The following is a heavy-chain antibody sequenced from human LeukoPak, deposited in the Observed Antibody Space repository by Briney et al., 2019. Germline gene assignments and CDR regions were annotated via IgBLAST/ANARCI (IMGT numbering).Heavy chain of an antibody. CDR3: ARDASVAGGFDY. Sequence: SETLSLTCTVPGGSISSYYWSWIRQPPEKGLEWIGYIYYSGSTNYNPSLKSRVTISVDTSKNQFSLKLSSVTAADTAVYYCARDASVAGGFDYWGQGTLVTVSS. V-gene: IGHV4-59*01. CDR1: GGSISSYY. D-gene: IGHD6-19*01. CDR2: IYYSGST. J-gene: IGHJ4*02.